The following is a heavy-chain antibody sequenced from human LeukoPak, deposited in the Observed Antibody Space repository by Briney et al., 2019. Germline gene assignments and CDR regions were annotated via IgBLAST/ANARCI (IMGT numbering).Heavy chain of an antibody. D-gene: IGHD2-2*01. J-gene: IGHJ4*02. Sequence: GASVKVSCKASGYTFTGYYMHWVRQAPGQGLEWMGWINPNSGGTNYVQKFQGRATMTRDTSISTAYMELSRLRSDDTAVYYCARTSRYCSSTSCYRGIDYWGQGTLVTVSS. CDR1: GYTFTGYY. V-gene: IGHV1-2*02. CDR3: ARTSRYCSSTSCYRGIDY. CDR2: INPNSGGT.